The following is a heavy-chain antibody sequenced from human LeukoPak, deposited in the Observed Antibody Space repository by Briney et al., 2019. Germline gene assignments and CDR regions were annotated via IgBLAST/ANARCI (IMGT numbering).Heavy chain of an antibody. CDR3: ARWQQWLVPTQGMDV. CDR2: IYYSGST. Sequence: SETLSLTCTVSGGSISSYYWGWIRQPPGKGLEWIGYIYYSGSTNYNPSLKSRVTISVDTSKNQFSLKLSSVTAADTAVYYCARWQQWLVPTQGMDVWGKGTTVTVSS. CDR1: GGSISSYY. J-gene: IGHJ6*04. D-gene: IGHD6-19*01. V-gene: IGHV4-59*01.